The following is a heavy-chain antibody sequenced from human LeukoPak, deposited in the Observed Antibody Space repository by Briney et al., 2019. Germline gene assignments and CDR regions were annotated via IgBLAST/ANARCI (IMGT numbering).Heavy chain of an antibody. CDR3: ATMTSYYYGSGSPNWFDP. CDR1: GFTFSSYS. D-gene: IGHD3-10*01. CDR2: ISSSSSYI. Sequence: GGSLRLSCAASGFTFSSYSMNWVRQAPGKGLEWVSSISSSSSYIYYADSVKGRFTISRDNAKNSLYLQMNSLRAEDTAVYYCATMTSYYYGSGSPNWFDPWGREPWSPSPQ. J-gene: IGHJ5*02. V-gene: IGHV3-21*01.